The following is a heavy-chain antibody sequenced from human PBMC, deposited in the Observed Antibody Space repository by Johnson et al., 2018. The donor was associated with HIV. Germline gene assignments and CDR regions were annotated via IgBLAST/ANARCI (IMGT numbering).Heavy chain of an antibody. CDR2: IWYDESNK. V-gene: IGHV3-33*03. J-gene: IGHJ3*02. Sequence: QVQLVESGGGVVQPGRSLRLSCAASGFTFNNYGMHWVRQAPGKGLEWVAVIWYDESNKYYADSVKGRFTISRDNAKNSLYLQMNSLRAEDTAVYYCAKGLGRYYEAFDIWGQGTMVTVSS. CDR1: GFTFNNYG. D-gene: IGHD1-26*01. CDR3: AKGLGRYYEAFDI.